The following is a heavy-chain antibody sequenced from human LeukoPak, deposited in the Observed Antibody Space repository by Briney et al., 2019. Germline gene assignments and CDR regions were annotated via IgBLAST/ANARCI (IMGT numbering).Heavy chain of an antibody. J-gene: IGHJ4*02. D-gene: IGHD6-13*01. Sequence: PGGSLRLSCAASGFTFSSYWMHWVRQAPGKGLVWVSRINSDGSSTSYADSVKGRFTISRDNAKNTLYLQMNSLRAEDTAVYYCARGDYSSSWYNNIYYFDYWGQGTLVTVSS. CDR2: INSDGSST. CDR1: GFTFSSYW. CDR3: ARGDYSSSWYNNIYYFDY. V-gene: IGHV3-74*01.